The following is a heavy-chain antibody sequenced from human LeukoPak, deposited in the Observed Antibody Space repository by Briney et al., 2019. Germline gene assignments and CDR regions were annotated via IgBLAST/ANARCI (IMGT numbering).Heavy chain of an antibody. J-gene: IGHJ4*02. D-gene: IGHD1-26*01. CDR1: AFTFSDYS. CDR3: ARDRLTSGSYFFDY. V-gene: IGHV3-48*01. Sequence: GGSLRLSCAASAFTFSDYSMNWVRQVPGKGLEWISYISGRSGTIYYADSVRGRFTISRDNAKNSMYLQMNSLRAEDTAVYYCARDRLTSGSYFFDYWGQGTLVTVSS. CDR2: ISGRSGTI.